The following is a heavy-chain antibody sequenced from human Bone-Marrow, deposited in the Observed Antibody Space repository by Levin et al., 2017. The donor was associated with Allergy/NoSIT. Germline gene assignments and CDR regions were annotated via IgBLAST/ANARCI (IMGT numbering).Heavy chain of an antibody. V-gene: IGHV4-59*08. CDR3: AKHRGGWQQSPIDL. D-gene: IGHD5-24*01. J-gene: IGHJ4*02. CDR1: GASISRFY. CDR2: VYYTGNT. Sequence: ASETLSLTCTVSGASISRFYWSWIRQPPGKGLEWIGYVYYTGNTNQNPSLKSRVSMSVDTSKNQLSLNLSSVTAADTAVYFCAKHRGGWQQSPIDLWGQGSLVTVSS.